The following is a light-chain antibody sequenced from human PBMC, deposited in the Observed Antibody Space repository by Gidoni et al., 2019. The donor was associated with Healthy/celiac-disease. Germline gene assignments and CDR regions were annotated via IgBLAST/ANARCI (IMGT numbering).Light chain of an antibody. CDR1: QGISSY. V-gene: IGKV1-8*01. Sequence: AIRMTQSPSSFSASTGDRVTITCRASQGISSYLAWYQHKPGKATKLLIYAASTLQSGVPSRFSGSGSGTDFTLTISCLQSEDFATYYCQQYYSYPRTFGQGTKVEIK. J-gene: IGKJ1*01. CDR3: QQYYSYPRT. CDR2: AAS.